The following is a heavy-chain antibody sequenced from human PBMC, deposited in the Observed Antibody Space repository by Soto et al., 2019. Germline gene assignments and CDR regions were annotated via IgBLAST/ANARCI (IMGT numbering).Heavy chain of an antibody. CDR3: AKSNWFDT. CDR1: LFTFSDYW. CDR2: IDSDGSST. J-gene: IGHJ5*02. Sequence: PLRVSWTASLFTFSDYWRNWVLQAPGKGLVWVSRIDSDGSSTSYADSVKGRFTISRDNAKNTLYLQMNSLRAEDTAVYYFAKSNWFDTWGQGSLVTVSS. V-gene: IGHV3-74*01.